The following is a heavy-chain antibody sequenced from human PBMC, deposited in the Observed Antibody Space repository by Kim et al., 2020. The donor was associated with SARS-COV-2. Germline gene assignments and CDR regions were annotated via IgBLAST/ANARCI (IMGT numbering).Heavy chain of an antibody. Sequence: SETLSLTCAVYGGSFSGYYWSWIRQPPGKGLEWIGEINHSGSTNYNPSLKSRVTISVDTSKNQFSLKLSSVTAADTAVYYCARGRYSSSWYLALYHFDY. J-gene: IGHJ4*01. CDR3: ARGRYSSSWYLALYHFDY. CDR2: INHSGST. CDR1: GGSFSGYY. D-gene: IGHD6-13*01. V-gene: IGHV4-34*01.